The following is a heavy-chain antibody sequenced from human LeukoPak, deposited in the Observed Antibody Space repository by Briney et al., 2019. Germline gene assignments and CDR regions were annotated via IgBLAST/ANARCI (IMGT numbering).Heavy chain of an antibody. Sequence: GASVKVSCKASGYTFTSYYMHWVRQAPGQGLEWMGIINPSGGSTSYAQKFQGRVTMTRDTSTSTVYMELSSLRSEDTAVYYCARGCNIVVVPAAFRSWFDPWGQGALVTVSS. CDR3: ARGCNIVVVPAAFRSWFDP. V-gene: IGHV1-46*01. CDR2: INPSGGST. CDR1: GYTFTSYY. J-gene: IGHJ5*02. D-gene: IGHD2-2*01.